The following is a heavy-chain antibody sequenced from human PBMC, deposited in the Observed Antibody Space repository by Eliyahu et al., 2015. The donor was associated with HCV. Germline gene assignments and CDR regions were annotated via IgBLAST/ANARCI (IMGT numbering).Heavy chain of an antibody. V-gene: IGHV1-18*01. D-gene: IGHD2/OR15-2a*01. J-gene: IGHJ4*02. CDR1: GYSFKSFG. CDR2: ISXYXGAI. CDR3: ARDIARGERRLLPLDS. Sequence: QVHLVQSGNEVKRPGASVKVSCRASGYSFKSFGITWVRQVPEQGLEWVGWISXYXGAIKYAQNMQGRXTMTTDISTNTAFLELRSLRPDDTAVYFCARDIARGERRLLPLDSWGQGTKVVVSS.